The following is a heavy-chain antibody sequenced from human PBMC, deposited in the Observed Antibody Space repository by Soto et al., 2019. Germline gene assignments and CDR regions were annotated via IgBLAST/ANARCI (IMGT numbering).Heavy chain of an antibody. CDR3: AGAGYSYGRNYYYYGMDV. CDR1: GGSVSSGSYY. V-gene: IGHV4-61*01. J-gene: IGHJ6*02. D-gene: IGHD5-18*01. CDR2: IYYSGST. Sequence: QVQLQESGPGLVKPSETLSLTCTVSGGSVSSGSYYWSWIRQPPGKGLEWIGYIYYSGSTNYNPSLKSRVTISVDTSKNQFSLKLSSVTAADTAVYYCAGAGYSYGRNYYYYGMDVWGQGTTVTVSS.